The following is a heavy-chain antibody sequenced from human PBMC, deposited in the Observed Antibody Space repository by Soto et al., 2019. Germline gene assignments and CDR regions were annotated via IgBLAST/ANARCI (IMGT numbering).Heavy chain of an antibody. CDR1: GFTFSGYD. D-gene: IGHD5-12*01. CDR3: TRGLPFGGYGDDFDT. J-gene: IGHJ4*02. Sequence: VLLVESGGGLIQPGGSLRLSCAASGFTFSGYDMHWVRQATGKGLEWVAYVGTIGDTQYSDSVKGRFTISRENDKNSLYLQMNGLRAEDTAVYYCTRGLPFGGYGDDFDTWGQGALVTVSS. V-gene: IGHV3-13*04. CDR2: VGTIGDT.